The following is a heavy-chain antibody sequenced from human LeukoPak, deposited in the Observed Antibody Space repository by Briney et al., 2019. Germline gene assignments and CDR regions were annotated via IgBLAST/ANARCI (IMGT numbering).Heavy chain of an antibody. CDR1: GGSISSYY. CDR2: IYYSGST. CDR3: ARGGSYYEY. Sequence: SETLSLTCTVSGGSISSYYWSWIRQPPGKGLEWIGYIYYSGSTNYNPSLESRVTISVDTSKNQFSLKLSSVTAADTAVYYCARGGSYYEYWGQGTLVTVSS. J-gene: IGHJ4*02. D-gene: IGHD1-26*01. V-gene: IGHV4-59*01.